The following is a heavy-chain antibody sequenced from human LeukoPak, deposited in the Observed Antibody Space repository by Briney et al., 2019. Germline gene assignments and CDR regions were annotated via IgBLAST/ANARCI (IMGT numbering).Heavy chain of an antibody. CDR1: GGSISSSNW. J-gene: IGHJ3*02. CDR3: ARPNTIYDAFDI. V-gene: IGHV4-4*02. D-gene: IGHD3-9*01. CDR2: IYYSGST. Sequence: SETLSLTCAVSGGSISSSNWWSWVRQPPGKGLEWIGYIYYSGSTNYNPSLKSRVTISVDTSKNQFSLKLSSVTAADTAVYYCARPNTIYDAFDIWGQGTMVTVSS.